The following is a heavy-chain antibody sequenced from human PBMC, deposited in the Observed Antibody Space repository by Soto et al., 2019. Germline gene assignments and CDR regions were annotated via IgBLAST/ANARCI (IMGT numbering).Heavy chain of an antibody. CDR1: GVTFSSYA. V-gene: IGHV1-69*13. Sequence: EASVKVSCKASGVTFSSYAICWVRQSPGQGLEWMGGIIPIFGTANYAQKFQGRVTITADESTSTAYMELSSLRSEDTAVYYCASHCGGDCYTAYYYYYGMDVWGQGTTVTVSS. J-gene: IGHJ6*02. CDR3: ASHCGGDCYTAYYYYYGMDV. D-gene: IGHD2-21*02. CDR2: IIPIFGTA.